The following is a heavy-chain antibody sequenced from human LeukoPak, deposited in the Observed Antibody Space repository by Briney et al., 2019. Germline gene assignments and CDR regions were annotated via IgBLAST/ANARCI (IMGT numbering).Heavy chain of an antibody. CDR3: ARDIKDYYGSGSYLGIDY. J-gene: IGHJ4*02. V-gene: IGHV3-33*01. Sequence: GGSLRLSCAASGFTFSSYGMHWVRQAPGKGLEWVTVIWNDGSNKYYADSVKGRFTVSRDNSKKTLYLQMNSLRAEDTAVYYCARDIKDYYGSGSYLGIDYWGQGTLVTVSS. CDR2: IWNDGSNK. CDR1: GFTFSSYG. D-gene: IGHD3-10*01.